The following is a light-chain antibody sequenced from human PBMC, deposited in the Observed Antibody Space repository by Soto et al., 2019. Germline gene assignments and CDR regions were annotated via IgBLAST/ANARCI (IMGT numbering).Light chain of an antibody. V-gene: IGLV2-11*01. CDR2: DVS. J-gene: IGLJ3*02. CDR1: SSDVGGYNF. CDR3: CSYAGSYTYWV. Sequence: QAVVTQPRSVSGSPGQSVTMSCTGTSSDVGGYNFVSWYQHHPGKAPKVMIYDVSQRPSGVPDRFSGSKSGNTASLTISGLQTEDEANYYCCSYAGSYTYWVFGGGTQLTVL.